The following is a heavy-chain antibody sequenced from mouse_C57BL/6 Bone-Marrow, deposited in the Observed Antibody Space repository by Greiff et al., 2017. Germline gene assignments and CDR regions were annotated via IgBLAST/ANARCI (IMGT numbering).Heavy chain of an antibody. CDR1: GFTFSSYA. Sequence: DVMLVESGGGLVKPGGSLKLSCAASGFTFSSYAMSWVRQTPEKRLEWVATISDGGSYTYYPDNVKGRFTISRDNAKNNMYLQMSHLKSEDTAMYSSAIVGVATAYWGQGTTLTVSS. J-gene: IGHJ2*01. CDR2: ISDGGSYT. CDR3: AIVGVATAY. V-gene: IGHV5-4*03. D-gene: IGHD1-1*02.